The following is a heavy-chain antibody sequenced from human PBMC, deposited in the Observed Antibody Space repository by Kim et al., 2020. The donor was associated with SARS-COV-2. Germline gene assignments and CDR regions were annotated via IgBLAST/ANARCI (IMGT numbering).Heavy chain of an antibody. CDR3: AREGYGVGNSVDHYYYYYGMDV. V-gene: IGHV6-1*01. CDR1: GDSVSSNSAA. J-gene: IGHJ6*02. CDR2: TYYRSKWYN. D-gene: IGHD3-10*01. Sequence: SQTLSLTCAISGDSVSSNSAAWNWIRQSPSRGLEWLGRTYYRSKWYNDYAVSVKSRITINPDTSKNQFSLQLNSVTPEDTAVYYCAREGYGVGNSVDHYYYYYGMDVWGQGTTVTVSS.